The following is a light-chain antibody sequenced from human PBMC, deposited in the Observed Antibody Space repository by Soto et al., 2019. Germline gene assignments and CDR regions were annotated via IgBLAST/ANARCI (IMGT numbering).Light chain of an antibody. J-gene: IGLJ2*01. CDR1: KLGDKY. Sequence: SYELTQPPSVSVCPGQTASITCSGDKLGDKYACWYQQKPGQSPVVVIYQDRKRPSGIPERFSGSNSGNTATLTISGTQALDEADYYCQAWDSSIVVFGGGTKVTVL. CDR3: QAWDSSIVV. V-gene: IGLV3-1*01. CDR2: QDR.